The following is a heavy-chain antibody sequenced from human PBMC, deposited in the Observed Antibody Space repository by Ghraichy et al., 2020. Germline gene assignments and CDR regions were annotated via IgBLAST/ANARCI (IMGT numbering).Heavy chain of an antibody. V-gene: IGHV3-7*01. CDR2: IKEDGSEK. D-gene: IGHD2-15*01. CDR3: ARVRPGSSDY. CDR1: GFTFRSNW. J-gene: IGHJ4*02. Sequence: GGSLRLSCAASGFTFRSNWMGWVRQAPGKGLEWVAIIKEDGSEKYYVDSVKGRFSISRDNAKNSLFLLMNSLRVEDMALYFCARVRPGSSDYWGQGTLVTVSS.